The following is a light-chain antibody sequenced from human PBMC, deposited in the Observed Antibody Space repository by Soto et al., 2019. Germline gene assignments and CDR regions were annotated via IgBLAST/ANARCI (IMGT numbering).Light chain of an antibody. CDR3: QRYGSSRPWT. Sequence: EIVLTKSPDTLSLSPGERSTLSCRASQSVSTNYIAWYQQKPGQAPRLLIYGASSRATGIPDRFSGSGSGTDFTLTISRLEPADFAVYYCQRYGSSRPWTFGQGTKVDIK. J-gene: IGKJ1*01. CDR2: GAS. CDR1: QSVSTNY. V-gene: IGKV3-20*01.